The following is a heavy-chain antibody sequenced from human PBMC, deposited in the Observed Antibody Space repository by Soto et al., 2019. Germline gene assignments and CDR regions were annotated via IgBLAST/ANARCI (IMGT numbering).Heavy chain of an antibody. CDR2: ISAYNGNT. CDR3: ARARTVTTGTYYYYMDV. J-gene: IGHJ6*03. D-gene: IGHD4-4*01. V-gene: IGHV1-18*01. CDR1: GYPLTSYG. Sequence: ASVKVSCKASGYPLTSYGFNWVRQAPGQGPEWMGWISAYNGNTNYPQKFQGRVTMTTDTSTSTVYMELRSLRSDDTAVYYCARARTVTTGTYYYYMDVWGEGTTVTVSS.